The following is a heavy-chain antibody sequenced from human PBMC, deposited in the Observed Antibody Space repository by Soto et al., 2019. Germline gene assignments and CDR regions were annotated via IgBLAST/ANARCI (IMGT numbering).Heavy chain of an antibody. J-gene: IGHJ5*02. V-gene: IGHV3-7*01. CDR2: IKQDGSEK. CDR1: GFTFSSYW. CDR3: AAGYSSSWFARSWFDP. Sequence: PGGSLRLSCAASGFTFSSYWMSWVRQAPGKGLEWVANIKQDGSEKYYVDSVKGRFTISRDNAKNSLYLQMNSLRAEDTAVYYCAAGYSSSWFARSWFDPWGQGTLVTVSS. D-gene: IGHD6-13*01.